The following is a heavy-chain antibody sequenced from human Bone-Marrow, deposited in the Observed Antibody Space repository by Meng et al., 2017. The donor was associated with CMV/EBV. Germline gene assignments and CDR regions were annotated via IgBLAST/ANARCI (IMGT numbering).Heavy chain of an antibody. CDR1: GGSFSGYY. Sequence: SETLSLTCAVYGGSFSGYYWSWIRQPPGKGLEWIGEINHSGSTNYNPSLKSRVTISVDTFKNQFSLKLSPVTAADTAVYYCARMDFWSGYYGAYWGPGPLVTCYS. J-gene: IGHJ4*02. D-gene: IGHD3-3*01. CDR2: INHSGST. CDR3: ARMDFWSGYYGAY. V-gene: IGHV4-34*01.